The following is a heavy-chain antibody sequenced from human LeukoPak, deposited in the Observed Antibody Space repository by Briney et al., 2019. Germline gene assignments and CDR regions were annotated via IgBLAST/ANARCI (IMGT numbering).Heavy chain of an antibody. CDR3: TKGQLWASGRAFDI. D-gene: IGHD3-16*01. CDR1: GFTFSSYG. Sequence: PGRSLRLSCAASGFTFSSYGMHWVRQAPGKGLEWVAVISYDGSNKYYADSVKGRFTISRDNSKNTLYLQMNSLRAEDTAVYYCTKGQLWASGRAFDIWGQGTMVTVSS. V-gene: IGHV3-30*18. J-gene: IGHJ3*02. CDR2: ISYDGSNK.